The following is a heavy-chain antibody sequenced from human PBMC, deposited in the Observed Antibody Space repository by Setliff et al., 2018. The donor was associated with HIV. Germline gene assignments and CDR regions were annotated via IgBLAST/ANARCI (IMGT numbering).Heavy chain of an antibody. J-gene: IGHJ5*01. Sequence: SETLSLTCTVSGGSISSSSYYWGWIRQPPGKGLEWIGSIYYSGSTYYNPSLKSRVTISVDTSKNQFSLKLSSVTAADTAVYYCAIVVVPAAIFSGLRWFDSWGQGTLVTVSS. D-gene: IGHD2-2*01. V-gene: IGHV4-39*01. CDR2: IYYSGST. CDR1: GGSISSSSYY. CDR3: AIVVVPAAIFSGLRWFDS.